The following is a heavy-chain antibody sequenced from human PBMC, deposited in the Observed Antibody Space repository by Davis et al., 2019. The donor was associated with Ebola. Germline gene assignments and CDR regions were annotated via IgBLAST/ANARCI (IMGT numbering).Heavy chain of an antibody. V-gene: IGHV4-39*01. CDR1: GGSITSSSYY. J-gene: IGHJ6*02. Sequence: MPGGSLRLSCTVSGGSITSSSYYWGWIRQPPGKGLEWIGTISHTGSTYYNPSLKSRLTLSVDTSKNQFSPKLTSVTAADTAVYYCARRMDVWGQGTTVTVSS. CDR2: ISHTGST. CDR3: ARRMDV.